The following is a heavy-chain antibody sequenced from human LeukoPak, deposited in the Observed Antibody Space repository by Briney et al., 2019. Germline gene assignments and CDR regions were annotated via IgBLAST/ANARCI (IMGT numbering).Heavy chain of an antibody. Sequence: ASVKVSCKVSGYTLTELSMHWVRQAPGKGLEWMGGFDPEDGETIYAQKFQGRVTMTEDTSTDTAYMELSSLRSEDTAVYYCATSVYHYDSRRQYDAFDIWGQGTMVTVSS. V-gene: IGHV1-24*01. CDR3: ATSVYHYDSRRQYDAFDI. CDR2: FDPEDGET. D-gene: IGHD3-22*01. J-gene: IGHJ3*02. CDR1: GYTLTELS.